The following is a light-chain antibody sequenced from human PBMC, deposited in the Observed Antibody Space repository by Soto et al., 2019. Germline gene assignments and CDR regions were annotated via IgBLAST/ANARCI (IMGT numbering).Light chain of an antibody. CDR3: FSFTTTSTHV. CDR1: SSNIGADYD. Sequence: QSVLTQPPSVSGAPGQRVTISCSGSSSNIGADYDVHWYQQRPGTAPKLLIFGNNNRPSGVPDRFSGSKSGNTAYLTISGLQVEDEAEYFCFSFTTTSTHVFGTGTKVTVL. V-gene: IGLV1-40*01. J-gene: IGLJ1*01. CDR2: GNN.